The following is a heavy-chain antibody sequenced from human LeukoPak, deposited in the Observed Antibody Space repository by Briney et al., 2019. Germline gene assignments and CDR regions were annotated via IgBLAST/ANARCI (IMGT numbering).Heavy chain of an antibody. CDR1: GFSVSGYY. CDR3: ARGFFNFED. J-gene: IGHJ4*02. V-gene: IGHV3-66*02. D-gene: IGHD3-3*01. Sequence: GGSLRFSCAASGFSVSGYYMSWVRQAPGRGLEWVSVIYSGGDTSYVDSVKGRFTVSRDNAKNTVDLHMNGLRPEDTAFYYCARGFFNFEDWGRGTLVTVSS. CDR2: IYSGGDT.